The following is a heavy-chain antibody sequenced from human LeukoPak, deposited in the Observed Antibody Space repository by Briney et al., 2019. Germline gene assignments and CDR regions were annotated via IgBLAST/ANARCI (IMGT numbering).Heavy chain of an antibody. CDR1: GGSISSGDYY. V-gene: IGHV4-30-4*08. CDR2: IYYSGST. CDR3: ASYDFWSGYLDY. J-gene: IGHJ4*02. D-gene: IGHD3-3*01. Sequence: SQTLSLTCTVSGGSISSGDYYWSWIRQPPGKGLEWIGYIYYSGSTYYNPSLKSRVTISVDTSENQFSLKLSSVTAADTAVYYCASYDFWSGYLDYWGQGTLVTVSS.